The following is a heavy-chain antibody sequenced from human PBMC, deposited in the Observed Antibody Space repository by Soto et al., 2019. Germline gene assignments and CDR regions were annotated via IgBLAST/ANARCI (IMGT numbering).Heavy chain of an antibody. CDR1: GYTFTGYY. CDR3: GRGGGFYGDYNYYYYGMDV. CDR2: INPNSGGT. V-gene: IGHV1-2*04. Sequence: ASVKVSCKASGYTFTGYYMHWVRQAPGQGLEWMGWINPNSGGTNYAQKFQGWVTMTRDTSISTAYMELSRLRSDDTAVYYCGRGGGFYGDYNYYYYGMDVWGQGTTVTVSS. D-gene: IGHD4-17*01. J-gene: IGHJ6*02.